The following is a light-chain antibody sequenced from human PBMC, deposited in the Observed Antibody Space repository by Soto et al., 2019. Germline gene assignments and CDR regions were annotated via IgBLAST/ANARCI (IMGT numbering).Light chain of an antibody. CDR3: QHYINSPWT. CDR1: QSVGSSY. J-gene: IGKJ1*01. Sequence: EVVLTQSPGTLSLSPGERSTLSCGASQSVGSSYLAWYQQKPGQAPRLLIYGASTRATGIPDRFSGSGSGMEYTLTISRLELEDFAVYYCQHYINSPWTFGQGTKMEI. CDR2: GAS. V-gene: IGKV3-20*01.